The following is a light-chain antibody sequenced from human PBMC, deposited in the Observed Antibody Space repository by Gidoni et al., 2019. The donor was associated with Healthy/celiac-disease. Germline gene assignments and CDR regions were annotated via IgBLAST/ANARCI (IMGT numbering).Light chain of an antibody. CDR2: DAS. V-gene: IGKV3D-11*02. J-gene: IGKJ4*01. CDR3: QQRSNWLT. Sequence: VLTQSPATLSLSPGERATLSSRASQSVSSYLACYQQKPGQAPRLLIYDASKRATGNPARFSGSGPGTDFTLTISSLEPEDFAVYYCQQRSNWLTFGGGTKVEIK. CDR1: QSVSSY.